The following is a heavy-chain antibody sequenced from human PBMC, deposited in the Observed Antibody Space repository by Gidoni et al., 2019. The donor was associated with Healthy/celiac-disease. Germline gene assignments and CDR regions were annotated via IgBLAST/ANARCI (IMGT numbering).Heavy chain of an antibody. J-gene: IGHJ4*02. D-gene: IGHD1-26*01. V-gene: IGHV4-34*01. Sequence: QVQLQQWGAGLLKPSETLSLTCAVYGGSFSGYYWSWIRQPPGKGLGWIGEINHSGSTNYNPSPKSRVTISVDTPKNHFSLKLGAVTAADRAVYYWGRSPGSLGGGGYWGQGTLVTVSS. CDR1: GGSFSGYY. CDR3: GRSPGSLGGGGY. CDR2: INHSGST.